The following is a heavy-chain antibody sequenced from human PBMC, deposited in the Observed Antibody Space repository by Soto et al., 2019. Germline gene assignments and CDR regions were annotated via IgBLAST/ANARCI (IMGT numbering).Heavy chain of an antibody. CDR3: EKDRAPSGRYPDY. CDR2: ISWYRGSI. V-gene: IGHV3-9*01. J-gene: IGHJ4*02. D-gene: IGHD1-26*01. CDR1: GFTFDGYA. Sequence: PGGSLRLSCAASGFTFDGYAMHWVRQAPGKGLEWVSGISWYRGSIGYADSVKGRFTISRDNAKNSLSLQMNSLRAEDTALYYCEKDRAPSGRYPDYWGQGNLVTVSS.